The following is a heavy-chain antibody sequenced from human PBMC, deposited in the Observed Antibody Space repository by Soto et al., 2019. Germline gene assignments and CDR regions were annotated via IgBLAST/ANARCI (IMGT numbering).Heavy chain of an antibody. V-gene: IGHV3-9*01. CDR3: VSSKGGYSYGTPFDY. Sequence: EVQLEESGGALVQPGRSLRLSCAASGFTFDDYAMYWVRQVLGKGLEWVSRISWNSGNIGYADSVKGRFTTSRDNAEHSLYLQINSLRPEDTSLYYCVSSKGGYSYGTPFDYWGQGTLVTVSS. CDR2: ISWNSGNI. CDR1: GFTFDDYA. J-gene: IGHJ4*02. D-gene: IGHD5-18*01.